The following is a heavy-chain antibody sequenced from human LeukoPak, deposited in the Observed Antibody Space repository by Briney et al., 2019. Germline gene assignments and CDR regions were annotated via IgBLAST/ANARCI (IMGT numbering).Heavy chain of an antibody. CDR2: ISSSGSTI. J-gene: IGHJ4*02. Sequence: GGSLRLSCAASGFTFSAYYMSWIRQAPGKRLEWVSYISSSGSTIYYADSVKARFTIPRDNAKNSLYLQMNRLRADDTAMYYCARDLRYCSGGSCYQPYYFDYWGQGTLVTVSS. CDR3: ARDLRYCSGGSCYQPYYFDY. CDR1: GFTFSAYY. D-gene: IGHD2-15*01. V-gene: IGHV3-11*04.